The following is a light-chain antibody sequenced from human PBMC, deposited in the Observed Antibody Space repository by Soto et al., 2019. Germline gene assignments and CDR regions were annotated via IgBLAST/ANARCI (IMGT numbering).Light chain of an antibody. CDR1: QSVNNN. CDR2: SAS. CDR3: QQYNKLPLT. V-gene: IGKV3-15*01. Sequence: EIVMTQSPVTLSVSPGERATLSCTASQSVNNNVAWYQQKPGHTPRLLIYSASIGATGTPARFSGSGSGSDFTLTISSMQSEEFAVYYCQQYNKLPLTFGPGTKGDIK. J-gene: IGKJ3*01.